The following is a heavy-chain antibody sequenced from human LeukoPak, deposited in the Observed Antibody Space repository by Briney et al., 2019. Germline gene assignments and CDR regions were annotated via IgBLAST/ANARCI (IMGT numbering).Heavy chain of an antibody. D-gene: IGHD2-15*01. J-gene: IGHJ4*02. CDR1: GYTFTSYG. CDR3: ATDVSLGYCSGGSCYLGY. Sequence: GASVKVSCKASGYTFTSYGISWVRQAPGQGLEWRGWISAYNGNTNYAQKLQGRVTMTTDTSTSTAYMELRSLRSDDTAVYYCATDVSLGYCSGGSCYLGYWGQGTLVTVSS. CDR2: ISAYNGNT. V-gene: IGHV1-18*01.